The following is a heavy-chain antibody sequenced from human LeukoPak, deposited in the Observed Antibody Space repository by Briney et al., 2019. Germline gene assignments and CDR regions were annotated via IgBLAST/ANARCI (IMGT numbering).Heavy chain of an antibody. CDR2: INPNSGGT. CDR1: GYTFTGYY. D-gene: IGHD1-26*01. CDR3: ARDSGSVGATALIDY. V-gene: IGHV1-2*02. Sequence: ASVKVSCKASGYTFTGYYMHWVRQAPGQGLEWMGWINPNSGGTNYAQKFQGRVTMTRDTSISTAYMELSRLRSDDTAVYYCARDSGSVGATALIDYWGQGTLVTVSS. J-gene: IGHJ4*02.